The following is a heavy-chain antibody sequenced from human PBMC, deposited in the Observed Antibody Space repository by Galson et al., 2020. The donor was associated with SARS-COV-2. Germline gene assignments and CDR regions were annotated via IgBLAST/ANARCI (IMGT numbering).Heavy chain of an antibody. Sequence: METGGSLRLSCAASGLSVSSKYISWVRQAPGKGLEWVSVIYYDGNTNYADSVRGRFTISRDTSKNTVYLQMNSLRTEDTAVYYCVRDEGTAPYDYWGQGTLVTVSS. CDR2: IYYDGNT. CDR3: VRDEGTAPYDY. J-gene: IGHJ4*02. V-gene: IGHV3-53*05. CDR1: GLSVSSKY. D-gene: IGHD5-18*01.